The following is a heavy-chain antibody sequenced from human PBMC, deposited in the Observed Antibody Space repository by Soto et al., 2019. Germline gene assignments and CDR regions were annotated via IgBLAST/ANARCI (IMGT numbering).Heavy chain of an antibody. Sequence: EVQLLESGGGLVQPGGSLRLSCAASGFTFSSYAMSWVRQAPGKGLEWVSVISGSGDSTYYADSVKGRFTISRDNSKNTLYLQMNSLRADDTAVYYCAQHIGIRTGTSDYWGQGTLVTVSS. CDR3: AQHIGIRTGTSDY. V-gene: IGHV3-23*01. CDR2: ISGSGDST. J-gene: IGHJ4*02. D-gene: IGHD4-17*01. CDR1: GFTFSSYA.